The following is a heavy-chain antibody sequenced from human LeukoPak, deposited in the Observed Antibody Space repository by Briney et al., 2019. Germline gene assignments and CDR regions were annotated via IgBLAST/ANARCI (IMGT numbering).Heavy chain of an antibody. D-gene: IGHD3-22*01. Sequence: ASVKVSCKASGYTFTSYDINWVRQATGRGLEWMGWMNPNSGNTGYAQKFQGRVTMTRNTSISTAYMELSSLRSEDTAVYYCARAVIVVPHDAFDIWGQGTMVTVSS. CDR3: ARAVIVVPHDAFDI. J-gene: IGHJ3*02. CDR2: MNPNSGNT. V-gene: IGHV1-8*01. CDR1: GYTFTSYD.